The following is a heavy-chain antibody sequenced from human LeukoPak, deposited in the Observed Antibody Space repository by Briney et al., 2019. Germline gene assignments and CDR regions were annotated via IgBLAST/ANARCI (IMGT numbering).Heavy chain of an antibody. Sequence: PGGSLRLSCAASGFTFSSYEMNWVRQAPGKGLEWVSYISSSGNTIYYADSVKGRFTISRDNAKNSLYLQMNSLRAEDTAVYYCARDRRFDSSGYYGNWFDPWGQGTLVTVSS. CDR3: ARDRRFDSSGYYGNWFDP. CDR1: GFTFSSYE. CDR2: ISSSGNTI. V-gene: IGHV3-48*03. D-gene: IGHD3-22*01. J-gene: IGHJ5*02.